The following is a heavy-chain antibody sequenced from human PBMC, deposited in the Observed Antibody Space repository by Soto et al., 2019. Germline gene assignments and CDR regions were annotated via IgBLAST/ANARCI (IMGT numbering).Heavy chain of an antibody. V-gene: IGHV1-46*01. D-gene: IGHD6-13*01. CDR2: IYPGGGST. Sequence: QVQLVQSGAEVKKPGASVTVSCKASGYTFTSYYMHWVRQAPGQGLEWMGIIYPGGGSTSYAQKFQGRVSMTRDGSRSTVYRELSSLRSEDAAVYYCARGEIAAAATAWGQGTLVTVSS. CDR3: ARGEIAAAATA. J-gene: IGHJ5*02. CDR1: GYTFTSYY.